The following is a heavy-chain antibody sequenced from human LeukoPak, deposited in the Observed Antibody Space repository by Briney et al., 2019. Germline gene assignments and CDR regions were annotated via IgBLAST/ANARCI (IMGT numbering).Heavy chain of an antibody. CDR3: AKGGGGRLIYYYYMDV. J-gene: IGHJ6*03. D-gene: IGHD3-16*01. Sequence: GGSLRLSSAASGFTFSSYGMHWVRQAPGKGLEWVSGITWNSDNIEYADSVKGRFTISRDNAKNSLYLQMNSLRAEDMALYYCAKGGGGRLIYYYYMDVWGKGTTVTVSS. CDR2: ITWNSDNI. CDR1: GFTFSSYG. V-gene: IGHV3-9*03.